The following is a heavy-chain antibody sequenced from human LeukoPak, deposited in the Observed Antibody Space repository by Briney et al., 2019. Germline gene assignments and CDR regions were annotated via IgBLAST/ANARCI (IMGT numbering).Heavy chain of an antibody. J-gene: IGHJ4*02. D-gene: IGHD6-19*01. Sequence: QTGGSLRLSCAASGFTFSSYSMNWVRQAPGKGLEWVSYISSSSSTIYYADSVKGRFTISRDNAKNSLYLQMNSLRAEDTAVYYCASFWNTVAGTKEVDYWGQGTLVTVSS. CDR1: GFTFSSYS. CDR2: ISSSSSTI. V-gene: IGHV3-48*01. CDR3: ASFWNTVAGTKEVDY.